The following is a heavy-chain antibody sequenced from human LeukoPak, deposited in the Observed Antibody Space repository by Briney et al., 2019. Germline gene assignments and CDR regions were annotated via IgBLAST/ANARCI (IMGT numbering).Heavy chain of an antibody. CDR2: IYHTGST. CDR1: SYSINSNYY. Sequence: SETLSLTCCVSSYSINSNYYRGWIRPSPGKGLEWIGSIYHTGSTYYTPSLKSRVTISLDASNNQFSLRLSSVTAADTAVYYCARGSHPVTGTLGGYFDPWGQGTMVTVSS. D-gene: IGHD6-19*01. J-gene: IGHJ4*02. V-gene: IGHV4-38-2*02. CDR3: ARGSHPVTGTLGGYFDP.